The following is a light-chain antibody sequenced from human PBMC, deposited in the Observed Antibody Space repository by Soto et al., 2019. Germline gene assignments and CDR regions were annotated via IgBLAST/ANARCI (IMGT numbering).Light chain of an antibody. Sequence: EIVLTQSPGTLSLSPGERATLSCRASQSIRSNYVAWYQQKPGQGPRLLIYGASSRATGIPDRFSGSGSSTEFTLTISSLQSEDFAVYYCQQYHDWPWTFGQGTKVDIK. J-gene: IGKJ1*01. CDR3: QQYHDWPWT. CDR1: QSIRSNY. V-gene: IGKV3-20*01. CDR2: GAS.